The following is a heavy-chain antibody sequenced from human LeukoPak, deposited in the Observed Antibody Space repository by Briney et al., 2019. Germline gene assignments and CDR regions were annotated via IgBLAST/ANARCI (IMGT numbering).Heavy chain of an antibody. D-gene: IGHD1-26*01. J-gene: IGHJ4*02. V-gene: IGHV3-74*01. CDR2: ISTDGSTT. Sequence: PGGALRLSCAASGFTFSNYWMHWVRQAPGKGLVWVSSISTDGSTTSYADSVKGRFTISRDNAKNTLFLQMNSLRAEDTALYYCARSTYSGSQSSFWGQGALVTVSS. CDR1: GFTFSNYW. CDR3: ARSTYSGSQSSF.